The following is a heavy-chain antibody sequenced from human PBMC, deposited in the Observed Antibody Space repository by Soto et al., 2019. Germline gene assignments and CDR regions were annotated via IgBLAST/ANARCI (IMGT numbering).Heavy chain of an antibody. Sequence: QVQLVQSGAEVKKPGASVKVSCKASGYTFTSYAMHWVRQAPGQRLEWRGWINAGNGNTKYSQKFQGRVTITRDTSASTDYMELSSLRSEDTAVYYCARTVGYYSGMDVGGQGTTVTVSS. CDR1: GYTFTSYA. J-gene: IGHJ6*02. D-gene: IGHD4-17*01. V-gene: IGHV1-3*01. CDR2: INAGNGNT. CDR3: ARTVGYYSGMDV.